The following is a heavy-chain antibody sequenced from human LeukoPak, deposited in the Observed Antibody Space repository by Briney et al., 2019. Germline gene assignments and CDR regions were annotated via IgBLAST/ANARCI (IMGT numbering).Heavy chain of an antibody. Sequence: PGGSLRLSCAAPGFTFSNYAMSWVRQAPGKGLEWVSRINSDGSSTSYADSVKGRFTISRDNAKNTLYLQMNSLRAEDTAVYYCARVDSSGWGAFDIWGQGTMVTVSS. CDR1: GFTFSNYA. D-gene: IGHD3-22*01. CDR3: ARVDSSGWGAFDI. CDR2: INSDGSST. J-gene: IGHJ3*02. V-gene: IGHV3-74*01.